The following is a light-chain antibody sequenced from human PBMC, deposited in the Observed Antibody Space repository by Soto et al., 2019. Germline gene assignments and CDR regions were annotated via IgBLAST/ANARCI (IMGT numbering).Light chain of an antibody. CDR2: NNN. CDR3: QSHDSSLSAYV. Sequence: QLVLTQPPSVSGAPGQRVTISCTGTTSNIGAGYDVHWYQQLPGTAPKLLISNNNIRPSGVPDRLSGSRSGTSASLAITGLQAEDEADYYCQSHDSSLSAYVFGTGTKLTVL. J-gene: IGLJ1*01. CDR1: TSNIGAGYD. V-gene: IGLV1-40*01.